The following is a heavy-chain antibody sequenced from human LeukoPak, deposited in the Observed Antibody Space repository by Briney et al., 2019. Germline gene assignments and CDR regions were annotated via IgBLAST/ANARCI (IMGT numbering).Heavy chain of an antibody. D-gene: IGHD3-3*01. Sequence: PSETLSLTCTVSGGSISSGSYYWSWIRQPAGKGLEWIGRIYTSGSTNYNPSLKSRVTISVDTSKNQFSLKLSSVTAADTAVYYCAREYYDFWSGCYMDVWGKGTTVTVSS. CDR1: GGSISSGSYY. CDR3: AREYYDFWSGCYMDV. CDR2: IYTSGST. V-gene: IGHV4-61*02. J-gene: IGHJ6*03.